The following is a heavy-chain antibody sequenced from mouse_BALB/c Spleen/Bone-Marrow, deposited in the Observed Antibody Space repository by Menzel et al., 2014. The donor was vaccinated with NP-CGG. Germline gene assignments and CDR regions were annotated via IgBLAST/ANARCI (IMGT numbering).Heavy chain of an antibody. J-gene: IGHJ2*01. D-gene: IGHD2-4*01. CDR3: ARHDYDKENFDY. Sequence: EVKLMESGGDLVKPGGSLKLSCAASGFTFSSYGMSWVRQTPDNRLEWVATISSGGSYTYYPDIVKGRFTISRDNAKNTLYLQMSSLKSEDTDMYYCARHDYDKENFDYWGQGTTLTVSS. V-gene: IGHV5-6*01. CDR1: GFTFSSYG. CDR2: ISSGGSYT.